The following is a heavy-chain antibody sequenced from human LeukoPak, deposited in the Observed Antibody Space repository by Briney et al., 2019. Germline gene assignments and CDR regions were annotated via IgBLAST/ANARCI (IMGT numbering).Heavy chain of an antibody. J-gene: IGHJ4*02. CDR3: ARYLFGEFDY. V-gene: IGHV1-46*01. D-gene: IGHD3-10*01. CDR2: INPSGVST. CDR1: GYTFTSYY. Sequence: ASVKVSCKASGYTFTSYYMHWVRQAPGQRLEWMGIINPSGVSTSYAQKFQGRVTMTRDTSTSTVYMELSSLRSDDRAVYYCARYLFGEFDYWGQGTLVTVSS.